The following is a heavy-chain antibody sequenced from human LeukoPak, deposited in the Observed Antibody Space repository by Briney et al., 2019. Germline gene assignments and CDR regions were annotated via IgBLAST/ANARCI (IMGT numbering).Heavy chain of an antibody. CDR2: INPNSGGT. CDR3: AIRSGGSCYWSPWCAFDI. CDR1: GYTLTGYY. J-gene: IGHJ3*02. D-gene: IGHD2-15*01. V-gene: IGHV1-2*02. Sequence: ASVKVSCQASGYTLTGYYMHWLRQAPGQGLEWMGWINPNSGGTNYPQKFQGRVTMTRDTSISTAYMELSRLRSDDTAVYYCAIRSGGSCYWSPWCAFDIWGQGTMVTVSS.